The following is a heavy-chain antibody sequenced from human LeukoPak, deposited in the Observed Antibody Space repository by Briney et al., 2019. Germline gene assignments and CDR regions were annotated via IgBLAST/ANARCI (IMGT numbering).Heavy chain of an antibody. CDR2: ISSSSSTI. V-gene: IGHV3-48*02. J-gene: IGHJ4*02. D-gene: IGHD6-19*01. CDR3: ARDRGGSGWYYLDY. Sequence: GGSLRLSCAASGFTFSPYSMNWVRQAPGKGLEWVSYISSSSSTIYYADSVKGRFTISRDNAKNSLYLQMNSLRDEDTAVYYCARDRGGSGWYYLDYWGQGTLVTVSS. CDR1: GFTFSPYS.